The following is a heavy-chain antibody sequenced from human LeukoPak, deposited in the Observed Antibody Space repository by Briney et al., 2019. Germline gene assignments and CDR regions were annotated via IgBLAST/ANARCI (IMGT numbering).Heavy chain of an antibody. CDR3: ARYPLSYTGNWHYFFDY. J-gene: IGHJ4*02. V-gene: IGHV1-18*01. Sequence: ASVKGSRKASGYSFTSYGITWVRQAPGQGLEWLGCISASNGNTNYAQKLQGRVTMTSDTSTSTAYMDLRSLTPDDTAFYYCARYPLSYTGNWHYFFDYWGQGTLLTVSS. D-gene: IGHD1-7*01. CDR2: ISASNGNT. CDR1: GYSFTSYG.